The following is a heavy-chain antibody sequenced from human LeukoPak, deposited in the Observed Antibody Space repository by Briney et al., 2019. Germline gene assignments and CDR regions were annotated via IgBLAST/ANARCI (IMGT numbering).Heavy chain of an antibody. CDR3: ARHPGTSGCYGD. CDR2: IDPSDSYT. Sequence: GESLRISCKGSGYRFSNFWISWVRQMPGKAPEWMGRIDPSDSYTNYSPSFQAHVTISADKSITTAYLHLSSLKASDSAMYYCARHPGTSGCYGDWGKGTLVTVSS. V-gene: IGHV5-10-1*01. J-gene: IGHJ4*02. D-gene: IGHD6-19*01. CDR1: GYRFSNFW.